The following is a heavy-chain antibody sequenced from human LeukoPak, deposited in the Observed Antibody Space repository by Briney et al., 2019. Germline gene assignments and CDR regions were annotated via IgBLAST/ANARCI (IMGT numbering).Heavy chain of an antibody. CDR2: INHSGST. CDR3: ARGLLGTYLSFYYYYYGMDV. J-gene: IGHJ6*02. V-gene: IGHV4-34*01. D-gene: IGHD1-1*01. Sequence: KSSETLSLTCAVYGGSFSGYYWSWIRQPPGKGLEWIGEINHSGSTNYNPSLKSRVTISVDTSKNQFSLKLSSVTAADTAVYYCARGLLGTYLSFYYYYYGMDVWGQGTTVTVSS. CDR1: GGSFSGYY.